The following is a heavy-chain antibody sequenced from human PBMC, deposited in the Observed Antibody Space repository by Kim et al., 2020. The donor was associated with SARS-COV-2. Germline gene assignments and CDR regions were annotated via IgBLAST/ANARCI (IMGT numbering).Heavy chain of an antibody. J-gene: IGHJ5*02. D-gene: IGHD2-15*01. CDR3: ARDFGCSGGSCYSEIDP. V-gene: IGHV1-3*01. Sequence: FQGRVTITRDTSASTAYMELSSLRSEDTAVYYCARDFGCSGGSCYSEIDPWGQGTLVTVSS.